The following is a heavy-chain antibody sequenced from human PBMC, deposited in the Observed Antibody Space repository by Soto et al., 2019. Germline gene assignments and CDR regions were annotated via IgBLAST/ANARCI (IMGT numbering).Heavy chain of an antibody. CDR1: GFTFSSYA. CDR3: ARGDGYDFWSGYPNV. V-gene: IGHV3-30-3*01. D-gene: IGHD3-3*01. CDR2: ISYDGSNK. Sequence: GGSLRLSCAASGFTFSSYAMHWVRQAPGKGLEWVAVISYDGSNKYYADSVKGRFTISRDNSKNTLYLQMNSLRTEDTAIYFCARGDGYDFWSGYPNVWGQGTTVTVSS. J-gene: IGHJ6*02.